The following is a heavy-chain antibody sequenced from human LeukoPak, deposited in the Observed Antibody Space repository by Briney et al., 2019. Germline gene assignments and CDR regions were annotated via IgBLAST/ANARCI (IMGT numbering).Heavy chain of an antibody. J-gene: IGHJ4*02. D-gene: IGHD2/OR15-2a*01. CDR2: IYPGGYDR. CDR1: GYTFAEYW. CDR3: AKHFYDTSTYYSSFDF. V-gene: IGHV5-51*01. Sequence: GESLKISCKGSGYTFAEYWIGWVRQMPGKGLEWVAFIYPGGYDRRYSPPFQGQVTVSADKSINTVYLQWGSLKASDTAMYYCAKHFYDTSTYYSSFDFWGQGTLVTVSS.